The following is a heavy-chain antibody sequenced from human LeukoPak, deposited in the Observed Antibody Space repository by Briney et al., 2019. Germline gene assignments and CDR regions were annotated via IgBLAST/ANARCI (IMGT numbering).Heavy chain of an antibody. CDR3: ARHYYGSGRTGGMDV. CDR2: IYYSGYT. J-gene: IGHJ6*02. Sequence: PSETLSLTCTVSGGSISSDSYYWGWIRQPPGKGLEWIGSIYYSGYTYYIPSLKSRVTISVDTPNNQFSLRLSSVTAADTAVYYCARHYYGSGRTGGMDVWGQGTTVTVSS. V-gene: IGHV4-39*01. CDR1: GGSISSDSYY. D-gene: IGHD3-10*01.